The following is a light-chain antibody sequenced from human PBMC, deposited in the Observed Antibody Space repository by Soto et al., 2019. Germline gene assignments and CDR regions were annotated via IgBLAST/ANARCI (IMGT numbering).Light chain of an antibody. CDR2: AAS. CDR1: QGIRTF. Sequence: DTPMTQSPSSMSVSIGDRVSITCRASQGIRTFLVWYQQKPGKAPKLLIYAASTLQSGVPSRFSGSGSGTEFTLTITSLQPEDFATYYCQQLFVFPITFGQGARLAIK. CDR3: QQLFVFPIT. J-gene: IGKJ5*01. V-gene: IGKV1-9*01.